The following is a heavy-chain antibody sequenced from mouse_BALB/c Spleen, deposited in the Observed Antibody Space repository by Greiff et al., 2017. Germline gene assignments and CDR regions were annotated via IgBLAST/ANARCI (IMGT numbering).Heavy chain of an antibody. CDR3: ARSPYYGSSYGWFAY. D-gene: IGHD1-1*01. Sequence: EVKVVESGPSLVKPSQTLSLTCSVTGDSITSGYWNWIRKFPGNKLEYMGYISYSGSTYYNPSLKSRISITRDTSKNQYYLQLNSVTTEDTATYYCARSPYYGSSYGWFAYWGQGTLVTVSA. CDR1: GDSITSGY. J-gene: IGHJ3*01. V-gene: IGHV3-8*02. CDR2: ISYSGST.